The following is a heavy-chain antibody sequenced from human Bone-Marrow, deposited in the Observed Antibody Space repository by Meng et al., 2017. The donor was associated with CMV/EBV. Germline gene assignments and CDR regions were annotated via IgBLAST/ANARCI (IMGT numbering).Heavy chain of an antibody. Sequence: ASVKVSCKASGYTFTSYGISWVRQAPGQGLEWMGWINPNSGGTNYAQKFQGRVTMTRDTSISTAYMELSRLRSDDTAVYYCARVLKWLRFSEFADWGQGTLVTVSS. V-gene: IGHV1-2*02. CDR3: ARVLKWLRFSEFAD. CDR1: GYTFTSYG. J-gene: IGHJ4*02. CDR2: INPNSGGT. D-gene: IGHD5-12*01.